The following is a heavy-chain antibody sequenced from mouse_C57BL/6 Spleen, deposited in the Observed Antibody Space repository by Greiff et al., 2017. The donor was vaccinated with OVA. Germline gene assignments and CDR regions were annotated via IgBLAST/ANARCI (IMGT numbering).Heavy chain of an antibody. J-gene: IGHJ2*01. D-gene: IGHD2-4*01. Sequence: QVQLQQSGAELVRPGTSVKVSCKASGYAFTNYLIEWVKQRPGQGLEWIGVINPGSGGTNYNEKLKGKATLTADKSSSTAYMQLSSLTSEDSAVYFCARGWDYDAGYYFDYWGQGTTLTVSS. V-gene: IGHV1-54*01. CDR3: ARGWDYDAGYYFDY. CDR2: INPGSGGT. CDR1: GYAFTNYL.